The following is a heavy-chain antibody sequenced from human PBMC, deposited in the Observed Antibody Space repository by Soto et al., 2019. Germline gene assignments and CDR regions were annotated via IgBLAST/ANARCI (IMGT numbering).Heavy chain of an antibody. J-gene: IGHJ6*03. Sequence: SVKVSCKASGGTFSSYTISWVRQAPGQGLEWMGRIIPILGIANYAQKFQGRVTITADKSTSTAYMELSSLRSEDTAVYYCARGLGYCSSTSCYAGYYYYMDVWGKGTTVTVSS. CDR2: IIPILGIA. CDR3: ARGLGYCSSTSCYAGYYYYMDV. V-gene: IGHV1-69*02. CDR1: GGTFSSYT. D-gene: IGHD2-2*01.